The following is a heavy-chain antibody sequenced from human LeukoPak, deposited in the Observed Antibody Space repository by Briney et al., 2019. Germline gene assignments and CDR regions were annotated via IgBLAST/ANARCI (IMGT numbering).Heavy chain of an antibody. D-gene: IGHD3-3*02. CDR3: ARVKRAHFYYYGMDV. J-gene: IGHJ6*02. CDR1: GGSFSGYY. CDR2: INHSGST. Sequence: PSETLSLTCAVYGGSFSGYYWSWIRQPPGKGLEWIGEINHSGSTNYNPSLKSRVTISVDTSKNQFSLKLSSVTAADTAVYYCARVKRAHFYYYGMDVWGQGTTVTVSS. V-gene: IGHV4-34*01.